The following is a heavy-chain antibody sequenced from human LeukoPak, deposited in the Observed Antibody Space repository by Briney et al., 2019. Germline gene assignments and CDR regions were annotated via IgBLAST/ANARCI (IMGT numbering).Heavy chain of an antibody. CDR1: GFTVSSNY. Sequence: GGSLRLSCAASGFTVSSNYMSWVRQAPGKGLEWVSVIYSGGSTYYADSVKGRFTISRDNSKNTLYLQMNSLRAEDTAVYYCARDAYCGGDCYSDGDAFDIWGQGTMVTVSS. CDR3: ARDAYCGGDCYSDGDAFDI. J-gene: IGHJ3*02. D-gene: IGHD2-21*02. CDR2: IYSGGST. V-gene: IGHV3-66*01.